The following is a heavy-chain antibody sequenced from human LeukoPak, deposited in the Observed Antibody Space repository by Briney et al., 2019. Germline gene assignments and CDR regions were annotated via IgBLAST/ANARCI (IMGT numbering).Heavy chain of an antibody. CDR1: GYTFTSYY. D-gene: IGHD2-8*02. CDR2: INPNSGGT. J-gene: IGHJ4*02. CDR3: ARDFRDATQGILGWDY. V-gene: IGHV1-2*02. Sequence: GASVKVSCKASGYTFTSYYMHWVRQAPGQGLEWMGWINPNSGGTNYAQKFQGRVTMTRDTSISTAYMELSRLRSDDTAVYYCARDFRDATQGILGWDYWGQGTLVTVSS.